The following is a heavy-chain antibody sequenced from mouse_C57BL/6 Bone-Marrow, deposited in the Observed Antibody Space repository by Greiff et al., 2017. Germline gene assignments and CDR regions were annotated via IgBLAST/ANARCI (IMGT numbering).Heavy chain of an antibody. J-gene: IGHJ4*01. Sequence: VQLKESGPGLVAPSQSLSITCTVSGFSLTSYGVDWVRQSPGKGLEWLGVIWGVGSTNYNSALKSRLSISKDNSKSQVFLKMNSLQTDDTAMYYCASEYSNSTGAMDYWGQGTSVTVSS. CDR1: GFSLTSYG. D-gene: IGHD2-5*01. CDR2: IWGVGST. CDR3: ASEYSNSTGAMDY. V-gene: IGHV2-6*01.